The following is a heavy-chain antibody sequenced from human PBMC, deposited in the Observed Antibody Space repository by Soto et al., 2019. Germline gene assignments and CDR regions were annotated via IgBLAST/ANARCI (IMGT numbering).Heavy chain of an antibody. Sequence: PGGSLRLSCAASGFTFSRQAMHWVRQAPGRGLEWVAVIWYHGVDKYYADSVKGRFTISRDNSKNTVYLQMNSLRAEDTAVYYCAKESYYDSSGTPGYWGQGTLVTVSS. V-gene: IGHV3-33*06. D-gene: IGHD3-22*01. CDR1: GFTFSRQA. J-gene: IGHJ4*02. CDR3: AKESYYDSSGTPGY. CDR2: IWYHGVDK.